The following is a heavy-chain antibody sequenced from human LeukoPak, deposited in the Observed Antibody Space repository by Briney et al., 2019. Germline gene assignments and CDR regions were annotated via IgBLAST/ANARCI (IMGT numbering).Heavy chain of an antibody. J-gene: IGHJ3*02. V-gene: IGHV3-30*18. CDR3: AKAEYYDYVWGSSAFDI. CDR2: ISYDGSNK. Sequence: GGSLRLSCAASGFTFSSYGMHWVRQAPGKGLEWVAVISYDGSNKYYADSVKGRFTISRDNSKNTLYLQMNSLRAEDTAVYYCAKAEYYDYVWGSSAFDIWGQGTMVTVSS. D-gene: IGHD3-16*01. CDR1: GFTFSSYG.